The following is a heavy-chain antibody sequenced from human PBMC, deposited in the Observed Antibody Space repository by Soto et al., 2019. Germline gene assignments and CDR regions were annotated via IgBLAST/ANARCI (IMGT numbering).Heavy chain of an antibody. D-gene: IGHD3-9*01. Sequence: ASVKVSCKASGYTFTSHYMHWVRQAPGQGLEWMGIINPSGGSTSYAQKFQGRVTMTRDTSTSTVYMELSGLRSEDTAVYYCARTLTYYDILTGYQTYYYYGMDVWGQGTTVTVSS. CDR3: ARTLTYYDILTGYQTYYYYGMDV. CDR2: INPSGGST. J-gene: IGHJ6*02. V-gene: IGHV1-46*01. CDR1: GYTFTSHY.